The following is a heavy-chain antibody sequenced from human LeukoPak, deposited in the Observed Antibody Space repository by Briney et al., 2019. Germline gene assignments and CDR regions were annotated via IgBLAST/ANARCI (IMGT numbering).Heavy chain of an antibody. CDR2: ISWNSGSI. CDR3: AKDRGSGWHGGWFDP. CDR1: GFTFDDYA. Sequence: PGGSLRLAFAASGFTFDDYAMHWVRQAPGKGLEWVSGISWNSGSIGYADSVKGRFTISRDNAKNSLYLQMNSLRAEDTALYYCAKDRGSGWHGGWFDPWGQGTLVTVSS. D-gene: IGHD6-19*01. J-gene: IGHJ5*02. V-gene: IGHV3-9*01.